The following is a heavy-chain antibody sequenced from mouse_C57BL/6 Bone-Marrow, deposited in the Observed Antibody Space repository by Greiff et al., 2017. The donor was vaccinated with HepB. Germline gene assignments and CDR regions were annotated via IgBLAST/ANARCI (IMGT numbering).Heavy chain of an antibody. CDR2: ISYDGSN. Sequence: ESGPGLVKPSQSLSLTCSVTGYSITSGYYWNWIRQFPGNKLEWMGYISYDGSNNYNPSLKNRISITRDTSKNQFFLKLNSVTTEDTATYYCARGDLWGTGTTVTVSS. J-gene: IGHJ1*03. CDR1: GYSITSGYY. D-gene: IGHD3-3*01. V-gene: IGHV3-6*01. CDR3: ARGDL.